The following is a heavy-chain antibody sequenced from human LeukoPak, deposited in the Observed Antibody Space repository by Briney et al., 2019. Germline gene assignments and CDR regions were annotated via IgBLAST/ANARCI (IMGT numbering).Heavy chain of an antibody. J-gene: IGHJ6*02. CDR1: GFTFSGYW. D-gene: IGHD1-26*01. Sequence: GGSLRLSCAASGFTFSGYWMTWARQAPGKGLERVANINPDGSQKYYVDSVKGRFTISRDNAKNSLYLQMNSLRVEETAVYYCAREGGNYGKDVWGRGTTVIVSS. CDR2: INPDGSQK. CDR3: AREGGNYGKDV. V-gene: IGHV3-7*03.